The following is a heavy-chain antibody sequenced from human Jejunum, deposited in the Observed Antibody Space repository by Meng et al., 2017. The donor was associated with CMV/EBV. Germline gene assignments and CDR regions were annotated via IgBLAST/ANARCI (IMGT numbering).Heavy chain of an antibody. CDR1: GFTFSSDW. J-gene: IGHJ5*02. V-gene: IGHV3-74*01. CDR3: ARSHRSSYGWFDP. D-gene: IGHD1-26*01. Sequence: CAASGFTFSSDWMHWIRQAPGKGLVWVSRINGDGSSISYADSVQGRFTISRDNAKNTLYLQLNSLRVEDTAVYHCARSHRSSYGWFDPWGQGTLVTVSS. CDR2: INGDGSSI.